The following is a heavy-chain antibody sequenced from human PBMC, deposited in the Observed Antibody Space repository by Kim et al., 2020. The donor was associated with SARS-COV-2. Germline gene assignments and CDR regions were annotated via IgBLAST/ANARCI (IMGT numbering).Heavy chain of an antibody. J-gene: IGHJ4*02. D-gene: IGHD1-26*01. CDR3: AEKWEY. V-gene: IGHV1-8*01. Sequence: ASVKVSCKASGYTFTSYDINWVRQAPGQGLEWMGWMNPNSGNTGYAQKFQARVTMTRNTSISTAYMERSSLTSEDTAVYYCAEKWEYWGQGALVTVSS. CDR1: GYTFTSYD. CDR2: MNPNSGNT.